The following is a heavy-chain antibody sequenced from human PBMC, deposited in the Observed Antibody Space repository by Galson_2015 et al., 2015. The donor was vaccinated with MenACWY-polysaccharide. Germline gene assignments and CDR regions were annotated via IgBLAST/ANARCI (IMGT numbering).Heavy chain of an antibody. V-gene: IGHV3-23*01. CDR2: ISGSGGST. Sequence: SLRLSCAASGFTFSSYAMSRVRQAPGKGLEWVSAISGSGGSTYYADSVKGRFTISRDNSKNTLYLQMNSLRAEDTAVYYCAKARAMTTVTTGISWYWGQGTLVTVSS. J-gene: IGHJ4*02. CDR1: GFTFSSYA. D-gene: IGHD4-17*01. CDR3: AKARAMTTVTTGISWY.